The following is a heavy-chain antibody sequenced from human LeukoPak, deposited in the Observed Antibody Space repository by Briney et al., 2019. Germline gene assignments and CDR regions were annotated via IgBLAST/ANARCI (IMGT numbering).Heavy chain of an antibody. CDR3: ASGLIAVAGYFDY. Sequence: SVKVSCKASGGTFSSYAISWVRQAPGQGLQWMEGIIPIFGTANYAQKFQGRVTITADESTSTAYMELSSLRSEDTAVYYCASGLIAVAGYFDYWGQGTLVTVSS. D-gene: IGHD6-19*01. V-gene: IGHV1-69*13. CDR2: IIPIFGTA. CDR1: GGTFSSYA. J-gene: IGHJ4*02.